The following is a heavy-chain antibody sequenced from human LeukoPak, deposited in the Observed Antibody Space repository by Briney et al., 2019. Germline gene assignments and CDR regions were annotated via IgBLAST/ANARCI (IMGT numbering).Heavy chain of an antibody. D-gene: IGHD1-26*01. CDR2: IGTAGDT. V-gene: IGHV3-13*01. J-gene: IGHJ3*01. CDR1: GFTFSSYD. CDR3: VTHYKWDLLVHAFDF. Sequence: PGGSLRLSCAASGFTFSSYDMHWVRHATGKGLEWVSAIGTAGDTYYPGSVKGRFTISGDDSKNMLYLQMNSLRADDTAEYYCVTHYKWDLLVHAFDFWGQGTRVTVSS.